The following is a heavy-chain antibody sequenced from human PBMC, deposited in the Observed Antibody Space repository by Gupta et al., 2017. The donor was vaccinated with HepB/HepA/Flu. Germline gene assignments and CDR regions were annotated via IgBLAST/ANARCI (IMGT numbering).Heavy chain of an antibody. D-gene: IGHD6-13*01. CDR2: IYHSGST. Sequence: QVQLQESGPGLVKHSGTLSLTCAVSGGSLSSRNWWSWVRQPPGKGLEWIGEIYHSGSTNYNPSLKSRVTISVDKSKNQFSLKLSSVTAADTAVYYCARALEAAGHYYYYGMDVWGQGTTVTVSS. CDR1: GGSLSSRNW. J-gene: IGHJ6*02. V-gene: IGHV4-4*02. CDR3: ARALEAAGHYYYYGMDV.